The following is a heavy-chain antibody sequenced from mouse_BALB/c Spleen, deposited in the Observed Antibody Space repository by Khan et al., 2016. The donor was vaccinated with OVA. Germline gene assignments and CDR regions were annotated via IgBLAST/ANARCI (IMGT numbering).Heavy chain of an antibody. CDR2: FYPGISDT. CDR3: TRSYDSYYFDY. J-gene: IGHJ2*01. CDR1: GYSFTTYW. D-gene: IGHD2-4*01. V-gene: IGHV1-5*01. Sequence: VQLKQSGTVLARPGASVKMSCKASGYSFTTYWIHWITQRPGQGLEWIGSFYPGISDTRYNQKFKGKAKLTAVTSANTAYMELSSLINEDSAVYYCTRSYDSYYFDYWGQGTTRTVSS.